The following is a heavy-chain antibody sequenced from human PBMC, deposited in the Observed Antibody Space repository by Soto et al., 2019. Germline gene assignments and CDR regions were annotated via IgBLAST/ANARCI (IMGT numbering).Heavy chain of an antibody. CDR2: INPNSGGT. D-gene: IGHD3-9*01. Sequence: ASVKVSCKASGYTFTGYYMHWVRQAPGQGLEWMGWINPNSGGTNYAQKFQGWVTMTRDTSISTAYMELSRLRSDDTAVYYCARAASTFDYDILTGYSPYDYWGQGTLVTVSS. CDR1: GYTFTGYY. J-gene: IGHJ4*02. V-gene: IGHV1-2*04. CDR3: ARAASTFDYDILTGYSPYDY.